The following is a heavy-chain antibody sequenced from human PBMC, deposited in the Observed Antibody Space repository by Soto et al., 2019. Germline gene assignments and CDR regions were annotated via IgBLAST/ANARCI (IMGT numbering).Heavy chain of an antibody. J-gene: IGHJ4*02. CDR3: ARPLSVDYFAY. CDR2: IYYSGTT. Sequence: SETLSLTCAVSGDSITSNSYFWAWIRQPPGKGLEWIGSIYYSGTTYYNPSLKSRVTISVDRSKNQFSLKLSSVTAADTALYYCARPLSVDYFAYWGQGALVTVS. V-gene: IGHV4-39*01. CDR1: GDSITSNSYF.